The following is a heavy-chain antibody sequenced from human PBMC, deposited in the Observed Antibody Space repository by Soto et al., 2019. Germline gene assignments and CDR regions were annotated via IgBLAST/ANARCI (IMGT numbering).Heavy chain of an antibody. D-gene: IGHD1-1*01. J-gene: IGHJ4*02. CDR2: MNPNSGNT. CDR3: AGEKVGTTGIDF. CDR1: GYTFTGYD. V-gene: IGHV1-8*01. Sequence: QAQLVQSGAEVKKPGASVKVSCKASGYTFTGYDINWLRQATGQGPEWMGWMNPNSGNTGYAQNLQGRVTMTRDNSITTAYMELTSLRDGDSAVYFCAGEKVGTTGIDFWGQGTLVTVSS.